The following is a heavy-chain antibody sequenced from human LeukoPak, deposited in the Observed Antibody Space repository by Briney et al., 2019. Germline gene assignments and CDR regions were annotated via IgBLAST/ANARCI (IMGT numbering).Heavy chain of an antibody. V-gene: IGHV3-48*03. CDR1: GFTFSSYE. CDR3: ASYCSGGSCYSDRFDP. CDR2: ISSSGSTI. D-gene: IGHD2-15*01. Sequence: GGSLGLSCAASGFTFSSYEMNWVRQAPGKGLEWVSYISSSGSTIYYADSVKGRFTISRDNAKNSLYLQMNSLRAEDTAVYYCASYCSGGSCYSDRFDPWGQGTLVTVSS. J-gene: IGHJ5*02.